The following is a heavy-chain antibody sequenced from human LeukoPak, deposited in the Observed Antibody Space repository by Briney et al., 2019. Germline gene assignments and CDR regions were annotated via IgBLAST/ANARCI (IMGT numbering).Heavy chain of an antibody. CDR2: INWNGGST. V-gene: IGHV3-20*04. CDR3: AREAYCGGDCYSYDAFDI. J-gene: IGHJ3*02. Sequence: PGGSLRLSCAASGFTFGDYGMSWVRQAPGKGLEWVSGINWNGGSTGYADSVKGRFTISRDNAKNSLYLQMNSLRAEDTALYYCAREAYCGGDCYSYDAFDIWGQGTMVTVSS. D-gene: IGHD2-21*01. CDR1: GFTFGDYG.